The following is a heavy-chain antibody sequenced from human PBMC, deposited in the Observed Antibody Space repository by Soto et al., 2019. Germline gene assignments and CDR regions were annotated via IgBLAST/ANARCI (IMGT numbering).Heavy chain of an antibody. D-gene: IGHD5-18*01. J-gene: IGHJ4*02. CDR1: GDSVGSASYY. CDR2: ISATGST. Sequence: QVQLQESGPGLLKPSETLSLTCTVSGDSVGSASYYWTWIRQPPGEGLEWIGYISATGSTNYNPSLKSLLTISVDTSKNQFSLRLSSVTAADTAVYYCARDIRGYSRAFDYWGQGTLVTVSS. V-gene: IGHV4-61*01. CDR3: ARDIRGYSRAFDY.